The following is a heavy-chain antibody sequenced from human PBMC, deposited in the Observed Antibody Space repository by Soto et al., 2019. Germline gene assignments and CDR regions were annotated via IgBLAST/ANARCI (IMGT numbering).Heavy chain of an antibody. CDR3: ARADYGTFDN. D-gene: IGHD4-17*01. V-gene: IGHV3-64*02. J-gene: IGHJ4*02. Sequence: GGSLRLSCSASGFIFRNHNMHWVRQAPGKGLEYVSGISSNGGSTFYADSVKGRFSISRDNSKNTLHLQMGSLRPEDMGTYYCARADYGTFDNWGQGTLVTVSS. CDR1: GFIFRNHN. CDR2: ISSNGGST.